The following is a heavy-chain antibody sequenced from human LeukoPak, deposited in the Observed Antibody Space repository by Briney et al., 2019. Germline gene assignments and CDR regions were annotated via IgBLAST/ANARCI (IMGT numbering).Heavy chain of an antibody. CDR3: ARDLYYYGSGSDYNG. D-gene: IGHD3-10*01. CDR2: IYHSGRT. CDR1: GYSISSGYY. Sequence: PSETLSLTCTVSGYSISSGYYWGWIRQPPGKGLEWIGTIYHSGRTYHNPSLKSRVTISIDTSKNQFSLKLSSVTAADTAVYYCARDLYYYGSGSDYNGWGQGTLVTVSS. J-gene: IGHJ4*02. V-gene: IGHV4-38-2*02.